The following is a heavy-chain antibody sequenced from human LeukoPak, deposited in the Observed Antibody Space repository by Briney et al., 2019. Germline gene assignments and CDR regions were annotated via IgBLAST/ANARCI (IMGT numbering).Heavy chain of an antibody. Sequence: SETLSLTCAVSGGSISSYYWSWIRQPPGKGLEWIGYIYYSGSTNYNPSLKSRVTISVDTSKNQFSLKLSSVTAADTAVYYCARSPTYYYGSGSYFDYWGQGTLVTVSS. CDR1: GGSISSYY. J-gene: IGHJ4*02. D-gene: IGHD3-10*01. CDR2: IYYSGST. CDR3: ARSPTYYYGSGSYFDY. V-gene: IGHV4-59*08.